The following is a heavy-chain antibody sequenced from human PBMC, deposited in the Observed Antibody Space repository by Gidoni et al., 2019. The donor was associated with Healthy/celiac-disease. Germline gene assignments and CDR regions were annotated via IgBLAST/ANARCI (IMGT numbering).Heavy chain of an antibody. J-gene: IGHJ6*02. CDR2: INSDGSST. Sequence: EVQLVESGGGLVQPGGSLRLSCAASGFPFSSYWMHWVRQAPGKGLVWVSRINSDGSSTSYADSVKGRFTISRDNAKNTLYLQMNSLRAEDTAVYYCARVKRYGSLYGMDVWGQGTTVTVSS. V-gene: IGHV3-74*01. CDR1: GFPFSSYW. CDR3: ARVKRYGSLYGMDV. D-gene: IGHD1-20*01.